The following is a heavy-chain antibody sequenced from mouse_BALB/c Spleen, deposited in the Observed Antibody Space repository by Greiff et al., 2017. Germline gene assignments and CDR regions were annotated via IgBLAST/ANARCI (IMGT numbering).Heavy chain of an antibody. J-gene: IGHJ1*01. Sequence: EVQLQQSGPELVKPGASVKMSCKASGYTFTSYVMHWVKQKPGQGLEWIGYINPYNDGTKYNEKFKGKATLTSDKSSSTAYMELSSLTSEDSAVYYCARMIYYGSSYWYFDVWGAGTTVTVSS. CDR2: INPYNDGT. V-gene: IGHV1-14*01. D-gene: IGHD1-1*01. CDR3: ARMIYYGSSYWYFDV. CDR1: GYTFTSYV.